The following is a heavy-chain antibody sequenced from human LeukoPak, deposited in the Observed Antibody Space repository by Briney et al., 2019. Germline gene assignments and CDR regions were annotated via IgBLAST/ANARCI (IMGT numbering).Heavy chain of an antibody. Sequence: GGSLRLSCAASGFSFSSYAMSWVRQAPGKGLEWVSDISGSGGSTDYADSVKGRFTISRDNSKNTLYLQMNSLRAEDTAVYYCARDKVVGATYFDFWGQGTLVTVSS. CDR2: ISGSGGST. D-gene: IGHD1-26*01. CDR3: ARDKVVGATYFDF. V-gene: IGHV3-23*01. CDR1: GFSFSSYA. J-gene: IGHJ4*02.